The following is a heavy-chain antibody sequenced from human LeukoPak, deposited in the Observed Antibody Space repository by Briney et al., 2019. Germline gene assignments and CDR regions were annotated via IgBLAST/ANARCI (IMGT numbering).Heavy chain of an antibody. CDR1: GGSFSGYY. CDR3: ARGHLGYCSSTSCYIFSY. CDR2: INHSGST. D-gene: IGHD2-2*02. J-gene: IGHJ4*02. Sequence: PSETLSLTCAVYGGSFSGYYWSWIRQPPGKGLEWIGEINHSGSTNYNPSLKSRVTISVDTSKNQFSLKLSSVTAADTAVYYCARGHLGYCSSTSCYIFSYWGQGTLVTVSS. V-gene: IGHV4-34*01.